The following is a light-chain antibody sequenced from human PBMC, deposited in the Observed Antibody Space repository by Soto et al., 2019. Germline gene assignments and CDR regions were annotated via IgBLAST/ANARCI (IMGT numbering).Light chain of an antibody. Sequence: DIQMTQSPSSLSASVGDRVTITCRASQSISRYLSWYQQKPGKAPNLLIYAASTLQSGVPSRFGSSGSGTDFTLTISRLQPEEFSTYSCQQRTSTLPCTFGQGTKVQI. V-gene: IGKV1-39*01. CDR3: QQRTSTLPCT. CDR1: QSISRY. J-gene: IGKJ1*01. CDR2: AAS.